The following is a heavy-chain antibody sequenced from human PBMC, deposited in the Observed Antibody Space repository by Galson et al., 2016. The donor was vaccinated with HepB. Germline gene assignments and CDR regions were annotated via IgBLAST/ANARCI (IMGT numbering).Heavy chain of an antibody. J-gene: IGHJ4*02. CDR2: IYPGHSDT. D-gene: IGHD6-19*01. V-gene: IGHV5-51*01. CDR1: GYSFTSYW. CDR3: ARHSISAWPADFDY. Sequence: QSGAEVKKPGESLKISCKGSGYSFTSYWIGWVRQMPGKGLEWMGTIYPGHSDTRYSPSFQGQVSISADKSISTAYLEWSSLKASDTAMYYCARHSISAWPADFDYWGQGTLVSVSS.